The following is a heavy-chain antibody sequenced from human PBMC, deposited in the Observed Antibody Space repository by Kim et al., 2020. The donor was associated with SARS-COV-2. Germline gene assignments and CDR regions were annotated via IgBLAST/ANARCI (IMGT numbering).Heavy chain of an antibody. Sequence: GGSLRLSCAASGFTFSSYSMNWVRQAPGKGLEWVSNIKQDGSEEYYVDSVKGRITISRDNSKNSLYLQMSSLRAEDTAVYYCARGGTPYAIDMWGQGKMVTVSS. D-gene: IGHD3-16*01. J-gene: IGHJ3*02. CDR2: IKQDGSEE. CDR1: GFTFSSYS. CDR3: ARGGTPYAIDM. V-gene: IGHV3-7*01.